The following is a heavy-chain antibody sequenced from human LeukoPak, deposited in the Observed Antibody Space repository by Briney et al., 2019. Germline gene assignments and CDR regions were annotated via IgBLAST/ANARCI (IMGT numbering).Heavy chain of an antibody. J-gene: IGHJ5*02. Sequence: SETLSLTCTVSGGSISSYYWSWIRQPPGKGLEWIGDIYYSGSTNYNPSLKSRVTILVDTSKNQFFLKLTSVTAADTAVYYCARDSSSSPHYFDPWGQGALVTVSS. CDR2: IYYSGST. CDR1: GGSISSYY. CDR3: ARDSSSSPHYFDP. V-gene: IGHV4-59*01. D-gene: IGHD6-6*01.